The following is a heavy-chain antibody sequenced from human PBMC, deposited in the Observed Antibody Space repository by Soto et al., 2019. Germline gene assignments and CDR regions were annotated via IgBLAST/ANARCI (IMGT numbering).Heavy chain of an antibody. CDR1: GFTFSGYW. J-gene: IGHJ4*02. CDR3: ARAPYSNAWYRFDL. D-gene: IGHD4-4*01. Sequence: SGGSLRLSCEASGFTFSGYWMSWVRQAPGKGLEWVADIKHDGSVQYYVDSVKGRLTISRDNAKKQLYLQMNGLRAEDTALYYCARAPYSNAWYRFDLWGPGTLVTVS. V-gene: IGHV3-7*03. CDR2: IKHDGSVQ.